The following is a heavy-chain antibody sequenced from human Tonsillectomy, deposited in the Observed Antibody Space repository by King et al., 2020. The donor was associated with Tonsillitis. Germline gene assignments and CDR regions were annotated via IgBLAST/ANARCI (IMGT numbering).Heavy chain of an antibody. Sequence: MQLQESGPGLVKPSETLSLTCTVSGGSISTYYWSWIRQPQGKGLEWIGYIYYSGSTNYNFSLKSRVTISIDTSKNQFSLKLSSVTAADTAVYYCARGRGYSYAHYDYWGQGTLVTVSS. V-gene: IGHV4-59*01. D-gene: IGHD5-18*01. CDR3: ARGRGYSYAHYDY. CDR2: IYYSGST. J-gene: IGHJ4*02. CDR1: GGSISTYY.